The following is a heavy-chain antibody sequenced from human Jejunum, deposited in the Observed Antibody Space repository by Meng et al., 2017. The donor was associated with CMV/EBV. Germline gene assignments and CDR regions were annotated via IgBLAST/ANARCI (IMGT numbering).Heavy chain of an antibody. J-gene: IGHJ4*02. CDR2: IVPLLGTV. Sequence: SGGTFSSYAISWVRQAPGQGLEWMGGIVPLLGTVNYAQKFQGRITITTDESTSTGYMELSSLRSEDTAVYYCARAHDSISNPYFDFWGQGTLVTVSS. CDR1: GGTFSSYA. CDR3: ARAHDSISNPYFDF. V-gene: IGHV1-69*05. D-gene: IGHD3-3*02.